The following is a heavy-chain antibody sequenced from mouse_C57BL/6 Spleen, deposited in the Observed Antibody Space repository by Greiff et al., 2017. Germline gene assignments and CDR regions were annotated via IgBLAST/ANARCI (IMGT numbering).Heavy chain of an antibody. V-gene: IGHV1-55*01. D-gene: IGHD1-1*01. CDR2: IYPGSGST. CDR3: ARTPPYYYGSSYRFAY. J-gene: IGHJ3*01. Sequence: VQLQQPGAELVKPGASVKMSCKASGYTFTSYWITWVKQRPGQGLEWIGDIYPGSGSTNYNEKFKSKATLTVDTSSSTAYMQLSSLTSEDSAVYYCARTPPYYYGSSYRFAYWGQGTLVTVSA. CDR1: GYTFTSYW.